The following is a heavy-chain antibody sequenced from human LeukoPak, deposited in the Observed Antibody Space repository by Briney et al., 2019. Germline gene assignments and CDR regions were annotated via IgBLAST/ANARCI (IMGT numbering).Heavy chain of an antibody. V-gene: IGHV4-39*02. D-gene: IGHD3-10*01. CDR2: IYYSGST. Sequence: SETLSLTCTVSGGSISSSNYYWGWIRQPPGKGLEWIGSIYYSGSTYYNPSLKSRVTISVDTSKNHFSLKLSSVTAADTAVYYCARREALTYYYGSGRGFDPWGQGTLVTVSS. CDR1: GGSISSSNYY. CDR3: ARREALTYYYGSGRGFDP. J-gene: IGHJ5*02.